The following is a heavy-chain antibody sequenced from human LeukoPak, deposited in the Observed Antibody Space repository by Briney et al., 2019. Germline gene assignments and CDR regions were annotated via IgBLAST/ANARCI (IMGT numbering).Heavy chain of an antibody. D-gene: IGHD2-2*01. V-gene: IGHV4-39*01. J-gene: IGHJ3*02. CDR2: IYYSGST. CDR1: GGSISSSSYY. CDR3: ARISCSSISCYVADAFDI. Sequence: PSETLSLTCTVSGGSISSSSYYWGWIRQPPGKGLEWIGSIYYSGSTYYNPSLKSRVTISVDTSKNQFSLKLSSVTAADTAVYYCARISCSSISCYVADAFDIWRQGTMVTVSS.